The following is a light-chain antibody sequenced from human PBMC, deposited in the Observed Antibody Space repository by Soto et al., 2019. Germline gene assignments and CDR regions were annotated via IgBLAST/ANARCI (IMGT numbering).Light chain of an antibody. CDR3: QQHGSGPWT. Sequence: EIVLTQSPDTLSLSPGERATLSCRASQSVSSNNLAWYQHKPGQPPRLLIYVASRRATGIPDRFSGSGSGSEFTLTITRLEPEDFAGYYCQQHGSGPWTFGQGTKGAIK. J-gene: IGKJ1*01. CDR2: VAS. CDR1: QSVSSNN. V-gene: IGKV3-20*01.